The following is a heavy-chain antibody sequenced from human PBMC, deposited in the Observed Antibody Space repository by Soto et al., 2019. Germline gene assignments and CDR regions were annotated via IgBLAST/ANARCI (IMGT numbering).Heavy chain of an antibody. CDR1: GGTLSSYA. V-gene: IGHV1-69*01. J-gene: IGHJ6*02. CDR3: ASQSSGSYYDPYYNYGMDV. Sequence: QVQLVQSGAEVKKPGSSVKVSCKASGGTLSSYAISWVRQAPGQGLEWMGGIIPIFGTANYAQKFQGRVTITADESTRTAYMELSSLRSEDTAVNYCASQSSGSYYDPYYNYGMDVWGQGTTVTVSS. D-gene: IGHD3-10*01. CDR2: IIPIFGTA.